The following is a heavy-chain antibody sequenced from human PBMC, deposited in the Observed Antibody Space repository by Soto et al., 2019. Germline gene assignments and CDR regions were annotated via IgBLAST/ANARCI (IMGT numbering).Heavy chain of an antibody. J-gene: IGHJ4*02. D-gene: IGHD5-12*01. V-gene: IGHV3-74*01. CDR1: GFTFSSFW. CDR3: TRGASGYGNFDY. Sequence: EVQLVESGGDLVQPGGSLRLSCAASGFTFSSFWLHWVRQTPGKGLVWISRLNGDGSSSSYAHSVTGRFTISRDTATNTLYPQMSSLRPEDTALYYCTRGASGYGNFDYWGLGTLVTVSS. CDR2: LNGDGSSS.